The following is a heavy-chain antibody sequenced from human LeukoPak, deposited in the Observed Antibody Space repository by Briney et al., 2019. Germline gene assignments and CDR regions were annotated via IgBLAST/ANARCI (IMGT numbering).Heavy chain of an antibody. V-gene: IGHV1-2*02. CDR3: ARSLYPRDAFDI. Sequence: ASVKVSCKASGYTFTVYSMHWVRQAPGQGLEWMGWINPNSGGTNYAQKFQGRVTMTRDTSISTAYMELSRLRSDDTAVYYCARSLYPRDAFDIWGQGTMVTVSS. CDR1: GYTFTVYS. D-gene: IGHD2-8*01. CDR2: INPNSGGT. J-gene: IGHJ3*02.